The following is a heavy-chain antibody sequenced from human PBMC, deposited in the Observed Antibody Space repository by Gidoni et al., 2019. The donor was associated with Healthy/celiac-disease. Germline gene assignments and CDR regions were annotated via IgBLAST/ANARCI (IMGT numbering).Heavy chain of an antibody. CDR3: AKDRGSVDTAMVFDY. D-gene: IGHD5-18*01. CDR2: ISYDGSNK. V-gene: IGHV3-30*18. J-gene: IGHJ4*02. Sequence: QVQLVESGGGVVQPGRSLRLSCAASGFTFSSYGMHWVRQAPGKGLEWVAVISYDGSNKYYADSVKGRFTISRDNSKNTLYLQMNSLRAEDTAVYYCAKDRGSVDTAMVFDYWGQGTLVTVSS. CDR1: GFTFSSYG.